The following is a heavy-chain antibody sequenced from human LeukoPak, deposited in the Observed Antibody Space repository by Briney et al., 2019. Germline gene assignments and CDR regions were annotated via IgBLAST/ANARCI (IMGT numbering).Heavy chain of an antibody. Sequence: SVKVSCKASGGTFSSYAIRWVRQAPGQGLEWMGGIIPIFGTANYAQKFQGRVTITADKSTSTAYMELSSLRSEDTAVYYCARDRSIEVTVVAAIWFDPWGQGTLVTVSS. CDR1: GGTFSSYA. CDR3: ARDRSIEVTVVAAIWFDP. CDR2: IIPIFGTA. V-gene: IGHV1-69*06. J-gene: IGHJ5*02. D-gene: IGHD2-15*01.